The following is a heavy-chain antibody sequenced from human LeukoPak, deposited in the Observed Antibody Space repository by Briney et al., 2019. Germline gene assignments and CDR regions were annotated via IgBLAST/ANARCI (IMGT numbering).Heavy chain of an antibody. CDR3: ARDFSSSWAY. J-gene: IGHJ4*02. V-gene: IGHV1-8*01. D-gene: IGHD6-13*01. CDR2: MNANNGNT. CDR1: GYTFTSYD. Sequence: ASVKVSCKASGYTFTSYDINWVRQATGQGLEWMGWMNANNGNTGYAQKFQGRVTMTRDTSTSTVYMELSSLRSEDTAVYYCARDFSSSWAYWGQGTLVTVSS.